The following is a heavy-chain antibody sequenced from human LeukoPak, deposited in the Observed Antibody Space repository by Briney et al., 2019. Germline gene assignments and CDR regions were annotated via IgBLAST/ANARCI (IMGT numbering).Heavy chain of an antibody. CDR3: ARGYSSSWNGGDFDY. D-gene: IGHD6-13*01. V-gene: IGHV4-34*01. CDR1: GGSISSYY. J-gene: IGHJ4*02. Sequence: SETLSLTCTVSGGSISSYYWSWIRQPAGKGLEWIGEINHSGSTNYNPSLKSRVTISVDTSKNQFSLKLSSVTAADTAVYYCARGYSSSWNGGDFDYWGQGTLVTVSS. CDR2: INHSGST.